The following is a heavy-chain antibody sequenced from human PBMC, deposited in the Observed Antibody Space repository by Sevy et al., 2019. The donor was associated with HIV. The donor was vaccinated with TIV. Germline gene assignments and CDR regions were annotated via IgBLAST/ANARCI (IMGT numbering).Heavy chain of an antibody. CDR3: TRGPPGYSYGYHYFDY. CDR1: GFTFGDYA. V-gene: IGHV3-49*03. D-gene: IGHD5-18*01. J-gene: IGHJ4*02. CDR2: IRSKAYGGTT. Sequence: GGSLRLSCTASGFTFGDYAMSWFRQPPGKGLEWVGFIRSKAYGGTTEYAASVKGRFTISRDDSKSIAYLQMNSLKTEDTAVYYCTRGPPGYSYGYHYFDYWGQGTLVTVSS.